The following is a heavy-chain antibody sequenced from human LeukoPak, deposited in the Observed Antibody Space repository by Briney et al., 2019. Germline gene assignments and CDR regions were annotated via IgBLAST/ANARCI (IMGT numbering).Heavy chain of an antibody. D-gene: IGHD5-24*01. Sequence: PSETLSLTCAVYGGSCDDYYCSWIRQPPGKGLEWIGEIHPSGIFYYNSSLMSRVTISIDTSKNQFSLRLTSVTAADTGFYYCARGRDRSKAGDHWGQGSLVTVSS. V-gene: IGHV4-34*01. CDR2: IHPSGIF. CDR1: GGSCDDYY. J-gene: IGHJ4*02. CDR3: ARGRDRSKAGDH.